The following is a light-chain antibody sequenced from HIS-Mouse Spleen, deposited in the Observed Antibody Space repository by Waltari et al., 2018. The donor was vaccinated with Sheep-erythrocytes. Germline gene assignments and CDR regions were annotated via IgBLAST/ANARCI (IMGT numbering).Light chain of an antibody. J-gene: IGLJ1*01. CDR1: RSDCGWYHY. V-gene: IGLV2-11*02. Sequence: QSALTQPRSVSGSPGQSVTISCTGTRSDCGWYHYVPWYQHHPGKAPKLMIYDVSKRPSGVPDRFSGSKSGNTASLTISGLQAEDEADYYCCSYAGSYNHVFATGTKVTVL. CDR2: DVS. CDR3: CSYAGSYNHV.